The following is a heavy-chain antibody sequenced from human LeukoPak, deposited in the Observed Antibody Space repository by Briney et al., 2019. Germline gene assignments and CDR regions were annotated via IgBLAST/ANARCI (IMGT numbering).Heavy chain of an antibody. CDR2: IYYSGST. CDR3: ARQISDYYYYYIDV. V-gene: IGHV4-59*08. J-gene: IGHJ6*03. D-gene: IGHD3-10*01. Sequence: SETLSLTCTVSGGSISSYYWSWIRQPPGKGLEWIGYIYYSGSTNYNPYLKSRVTISVDTSKNQFSLKLSSVTAADTAVYYCARQISDYYYYYIDVWGKGTTVNVSS. CDR1: GGSISSYY.